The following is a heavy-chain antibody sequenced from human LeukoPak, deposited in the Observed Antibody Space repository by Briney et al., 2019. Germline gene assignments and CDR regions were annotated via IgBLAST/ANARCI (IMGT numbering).Heavy chain of an antibody. CDR2: ISGSGGST. CDR3: AKPLQGGDYGDAFDI. CDR1: GFTFSSYA. D-gene: IGHD4-17*01. Sequence: PGGSLRLSCAASGFTFSSYAMSWVRQAPGKGLEWVAAISGSGGSTYYADSVNGGFTISGDNSKKTLYLQMSSLRAEDTAVYYCAKPLQGGDYGDAFDIWGQGTMVTVSS. J-gene: IGHJ3*02. V-gene: IGHV3-23*01.